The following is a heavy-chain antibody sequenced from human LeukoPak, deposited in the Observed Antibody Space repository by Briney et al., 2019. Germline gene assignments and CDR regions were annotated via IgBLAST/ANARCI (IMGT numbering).Heavy chain of an antibody. J-gene: IGHJ6*02. CDR2: ISSSSSYI. CDR1: GFTFSSYS. V-gene: IGHV3-21*01. CDR3: ARDSFDFWSGYLSVGYYYYGMGV. Sequence: GGSLRLSCAASGFTFSSYSMNWVRQAPGKGLEWVSSISSSSSYIYYADSVKGRFTISRDNAKNSLYLQMNSLRAEDTAVYYCARDSFDFWSGYLSVGYYYYGMGVWGQGTTVTVSS. D-gene: IGHD3-3*01.